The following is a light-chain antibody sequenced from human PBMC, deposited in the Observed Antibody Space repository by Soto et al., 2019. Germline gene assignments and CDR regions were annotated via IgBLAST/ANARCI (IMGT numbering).Light chain of an antibody. J-gene: IGKJ4*01. CDR3: QQRSNWPLT. CDR2: DAS. Sequence: EIVLTQSPATLSSFPGDRVTLSCRASQRISRNLAWYQQKPGQAPRLLIYDASNRATGIPARFSGSGSGTDFTLTISSLEPEDFAVYYCQQRSNWPLTFGGGTKVDI. V-gene: IGKV3-11*01. CDR1: QRISRN.